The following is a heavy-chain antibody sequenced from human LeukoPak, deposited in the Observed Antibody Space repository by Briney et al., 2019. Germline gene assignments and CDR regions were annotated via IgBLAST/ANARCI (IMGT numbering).Heavy chain of an antibody. CDR2: INPNSGGT. D-gene: IGHD1-1*01. V-gene: IGHV1-2*02. J-gene: IGHJ4*02. CDR3: AREGAGRNDY. CDR1: GYTLTGYY. Sequence: ASVKVSCKASGYTLTGYYMHWVRQAPGQGLERVGWINPNSGGTNYAQKFQGRVTMTRDTSINTAYMELSRLESDDSAVYYCAREGAGRNDYWGQGTLVTVSS.